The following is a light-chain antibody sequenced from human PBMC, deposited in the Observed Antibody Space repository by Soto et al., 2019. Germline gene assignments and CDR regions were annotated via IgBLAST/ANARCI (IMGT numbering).Light chain of an antibody. CDR1: QGITSF. CDR3: QQLNSYPLT. Sequence: DIQLTQSPSFLSASVGDRVSITCRASQGITSFLAWYQQIPGKAPKLLIYTASTLQSGVPPRFSGSGSGTEFNLTISSLQPEDFGNYYCQQLNSYPLTFGGGTRVAIK. J-gene: IGKJ4*01. V-gene: IGKV1-9*01. CDR2: TAS.